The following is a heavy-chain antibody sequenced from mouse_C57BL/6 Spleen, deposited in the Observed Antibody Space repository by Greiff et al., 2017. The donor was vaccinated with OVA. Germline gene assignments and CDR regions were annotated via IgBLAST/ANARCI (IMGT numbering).Heavy chain of an antibody. CDR1: GFTFSSYA. D-gene: IGHD2-1*01. CDR2: ISDGGSYT. CDR3: ACEAHYYGSYGAKGY. V-gene: IGHV5-4*01. Sequence: EVQGVESGGGLVKPGGSLKLSCAASGFTFSSYAMSWVRQTPEKRLEWVATISDGGSYTYYPDNVKGRFTISRDNAKNNLYLQMSHLKSEDTAMYYCACEAHYYGSYGAKGYWGKGTSVTVST. J-gene: IGHJ4*01.